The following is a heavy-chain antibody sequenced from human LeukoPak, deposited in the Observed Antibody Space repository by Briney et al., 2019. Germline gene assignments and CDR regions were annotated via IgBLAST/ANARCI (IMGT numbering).Heavy chain of an antibody. V-gene: IGHV1-69*06. CDR2: IIPIFGTA. J-gene: IGHJ4*02. Sequence: GASVKVSCKASGGTFSSYAISWVRQAPGQGLEWMGGIIPIFGTANYAQKFQGRVTITADKSTSTAYMELSSLRSEDTAVYYCAREAPLYGDYDYWGQGTLVTVSS. D-gene: IGHD4-17*01. CDR3: AREAPLYGDYDY. CDR1: GGTFSSYA.